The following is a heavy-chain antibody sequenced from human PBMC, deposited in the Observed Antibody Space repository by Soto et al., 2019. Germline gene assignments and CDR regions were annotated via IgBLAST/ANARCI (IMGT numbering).Heavy chain of an antibody. CDR1: RFTFSSYD. CDR2: ISGSGGSK. D-gene: IGHD6-13*01. Sequence: PGRSLRLSSAASRFTFSSYDMRGVRQASRKELKRVSAISGSGGSKYYAASEKGRITISRDNSKNTLYLQMNSLRAEDTAVYYCAKLGIAAADDAVDIWGQGT. V-gene: IGHV3-23*01. J-gene: IGHJ3*02. CDR3: AKLGIAAADDAVDI.